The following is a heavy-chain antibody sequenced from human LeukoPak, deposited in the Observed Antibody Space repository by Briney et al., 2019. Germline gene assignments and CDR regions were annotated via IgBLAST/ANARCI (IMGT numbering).Heavy chain of an antibody. D-gene: IGHD5-18*01. V-gene: IGHV3-30-3*01. CDR1: GFTFSSYW. CDR3: ARGGDTVSYFDY. CDR2: ISYDGSNK. Sequence: GGSLRLSCAASGFTFSSYWMSWVRQAPGKGLEWVAVISYDGSNKYYADSVKGRFTISRDNSKNTLYLQMNSLRAEDTAVYYCARGGDTVSYFDYWGQGTLVTVSS. J-gene: IGHJ4*02.